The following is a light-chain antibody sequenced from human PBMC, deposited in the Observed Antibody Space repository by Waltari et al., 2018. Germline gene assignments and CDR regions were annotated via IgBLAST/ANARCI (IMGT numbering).Light chain of an antibody. CDR2: KAS. V-gene: IGKV1-5*03. Sequence: DIQMTQSPSTLSASVGDRVPITRRASQSVRTWLAWYQQKPGKAPKLLIYKASSLESGVPSRFSGSGSGTEFTLTISSLQPDDFATYYCQQCHSYSFGQGTKVEI. CDR3: QQCHSYS. J-gene: IGKJ2*01. CDR1: QSVRTW.